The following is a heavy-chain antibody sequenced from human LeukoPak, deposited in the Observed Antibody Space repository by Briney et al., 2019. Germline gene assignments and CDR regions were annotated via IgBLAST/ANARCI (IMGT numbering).Heavy chain of an antibody. D-gene: IGHD6-19*01. V-gene: IGHV3-74*01. CDR3: ARAVAGTILGY. CDR2: VNSDGSST. CDR1: GFTFSSYW. J-gene: IGHJ4*02. Sequence: GGSLRLSCAASGFTFSSYWMHWVRQAPGKGLVWVSRVNSDGSSTSYADSVKGRFTISRDNAKNTLYLQMNSLRAEDTAVYYCARAVAGTILGYWGQGTLVTVSS.